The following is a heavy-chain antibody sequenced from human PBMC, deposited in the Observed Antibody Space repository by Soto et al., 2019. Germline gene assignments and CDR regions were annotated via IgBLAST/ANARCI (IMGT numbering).Heavy chain of an antibody. Sequence: ILSLTCADSGGFMSSGGYSWSWIRQPPGKGLEWIGYIYHSGSTYYNTSLKSRVTISVERSKNQFSLKLSSVTAADTDVYYCARGGYYDSSALAPWGQGTLVTVST. CDR2: IYHSGST. D-gene: IGHD3-22*01. CDR3: ARGGYYDSSALAP. V-gene: IGHV4-30-2*01. CDR1: GGFMSSGGYS. J-gene: IGHJ5*02.